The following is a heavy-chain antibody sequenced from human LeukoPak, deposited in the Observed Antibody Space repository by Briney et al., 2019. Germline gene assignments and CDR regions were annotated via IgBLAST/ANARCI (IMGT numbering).Heavy chain of an antibody. CDR3: AKDLHNYYYDSSGYFAYFDY. Sequence: GGSLRLSCAASGFTFSSYAMSWVRHAPGKGLEWVSAISGSGGSTYYADSVKGRFTISRDNSKNTLYLQMNSLRAEDTAVYYCAKDLHNYYYDSSGYFAYFDYWGQGTLVTVSS. D-gene: IGHD3-22*01. V-gene: IGHV3-23*01. J-gene: IGHJ4*02. CDR2: ISGSGGST. CDR1: GFTFSSYA.